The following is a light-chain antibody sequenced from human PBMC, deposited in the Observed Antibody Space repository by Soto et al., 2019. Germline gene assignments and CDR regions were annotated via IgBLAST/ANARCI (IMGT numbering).Light chain of an antibody. CDR2: GAS. CDR1: QRVSSD. Sequence: EIVMTQSPATLSVSPGERAILSCRASQRVSSDVAWYQQKPGQAPRLLIYGASTRATGIPARFSGSGSETEFTLTISSLQSEDFAVYYCQQYNNWPPWTFGQGTKVDIK. J-gene: IGKJ1*01. CDR3: QQYNNWPPWT. V-gene: IGKV3-15*01.